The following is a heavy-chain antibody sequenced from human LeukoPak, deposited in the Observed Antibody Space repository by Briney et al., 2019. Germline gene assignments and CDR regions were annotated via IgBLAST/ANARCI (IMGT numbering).Heavy chain of an antibody. Sequence: SETLSLTCAVYGGSFSGYYWSWIRQPPGKGLEWVGEINHSGSTNYNPSLKSRVTISVATSKNQFSLKLSSVTAADTAVYYCARDPVLRYYYDSSGYYLDYWGQGTLVTVSS. CDR3: ARDPVLRYYYDSSGYYLDY. CDR1: GGSFSGYY. D-gene: IGHD3-22*01. J-gene: IGHJ4*02. CDR2: INHSGST. V-gene: IGHV4-34*01.